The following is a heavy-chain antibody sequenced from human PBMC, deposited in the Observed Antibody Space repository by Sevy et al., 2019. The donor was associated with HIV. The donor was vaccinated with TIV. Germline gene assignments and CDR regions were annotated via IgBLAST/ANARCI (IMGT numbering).Heavy chain of an antibody. CDR2: IRYDGNNK. CDR1: GFTFSSYG. CDR3: AKGREQGYYYGMDV. J-gene: IGHJ6*02. Sequence: QLGGSLRLSCAASGFTFSSYGMHWVRQAPGKGLEWVAFIRYDGNNKYYTGSVKGRFTISRDNSKNTLYLQMNSLRAEDTAVYYCAKGREQGYYYGMDVWGQGTTVTVSS. V-gene: IGHV3-30*02. D-gene: IGHD1-26*01.